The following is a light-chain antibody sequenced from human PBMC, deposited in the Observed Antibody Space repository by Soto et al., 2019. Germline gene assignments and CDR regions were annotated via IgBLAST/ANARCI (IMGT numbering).Light chain of an antibody. CDR2: AAS. J-gene: IGKJ5*01. Sequence: DIQVALNPSSLPASVGESGTITCPAHQAINRYLNWYQQTPGRAPKLLIYAASILHSGVPPRFSGSGSGTDFTLTISSLQPEDVATYYCQKYNSAPQTFGQGTRLEIK. V-gene: IGKV1-39*01. CDR3: QKYNSAPQT. CDR1: QAINRY.